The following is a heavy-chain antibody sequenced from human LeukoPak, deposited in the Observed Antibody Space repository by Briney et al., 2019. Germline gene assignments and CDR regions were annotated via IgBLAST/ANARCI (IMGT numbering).Heavy chain of an antibody. CDR1: GFTFSSYE. J-gene: IGHJ4*02. V-gene: IGHV3-48*03. D-gene: IGHD3-22*01. CDR2: ISSSGSTI. CDR3: ARDTYYYDSSGYSKHYFDY. Sequence: PGGSLRLSCAASGFTFSSYEMNWVRQAPGKGLEWVSYISSSGSTIYSADSGKGRVTIFRVNAKNSLYLQMNSLRAEDTAVYYCARDTYYYDSSGYSKHYFDYWGQGTLVTVSS.